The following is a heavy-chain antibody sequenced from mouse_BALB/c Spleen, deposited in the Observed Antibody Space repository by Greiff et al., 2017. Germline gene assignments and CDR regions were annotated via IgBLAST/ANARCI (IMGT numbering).Heavy chain of an antibody. CDR2: ILPGSGST. D-gene: IGHD1-1*01. V-gene: IGHV1-9*01. J-gene: IGHJ3*01. Sequence: QVQLKESGAELMKPGASVKISCKATGYTFSSYWIEWVKQRPGHGLEWIGEILPGSGSTNYNEKFKGKATFTADTSSNTAYMQLSSLTSEDSAVYYCARSAPTVAPAWFAYWGQGTLVTVSA. CDR1: GYTFSSYW. CDR3: ARSAPTVAPAWFAY.